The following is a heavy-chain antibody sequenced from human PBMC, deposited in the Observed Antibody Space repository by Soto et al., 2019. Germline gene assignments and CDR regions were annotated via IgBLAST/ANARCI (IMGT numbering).Heavy chain of an antibody. CDR1: GYTFTSYG. J-gene: IGHJ4*02. CDR3: AGYYYDSSGYLYFDY. V-gene: IGHV1-18*01. D-gene: IGHD3-22*01. CDR2: ISAYNGNT. Sequence: GASVKVSCKASGYTFTSYGISWVRQAPGQGLEWMGWISAYNGNTNYAQKLQGRVTMTTDTSTSTAYMELRSLRSDDTAVYYCAGYYYDSSGYLYFDYWGQGTLVTVSS.